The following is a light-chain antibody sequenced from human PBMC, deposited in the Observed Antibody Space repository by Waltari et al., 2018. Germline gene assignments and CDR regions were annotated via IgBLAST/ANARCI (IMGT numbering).Light chain of an antibody. CDR1: SSDIGAYNL. J-gene: IGLJ3*02. CDR2: GVT. V-gene: IGLV2-23*02. CDR3: CSYADGTTSV. Sequence: QSALTQPASVSGSPGQSITISCTGTSSDIGAYNLVSWYQQHPGKAHKVIIYGVTERPSGVSDRFSGSKSANTASLTISGLQAEDEADYYCCSYADGTTSVFGGGTKVTVL.